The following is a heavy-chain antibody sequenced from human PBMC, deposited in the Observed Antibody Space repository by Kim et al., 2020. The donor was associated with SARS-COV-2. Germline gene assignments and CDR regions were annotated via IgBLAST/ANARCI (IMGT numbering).Heavy chain of an antibody. V-gene: IGHV3-30*07. CDR3: ARARGYSGSWGMDV. J-gene: IGHJ6*02. D-gene: IGHD6-13*01. Sequence: ADAVKGRITISRDNSKNTLYLQMNSLRAEDTAVYYCARARGYSGSWGMDVWGQGTTVTVSS.